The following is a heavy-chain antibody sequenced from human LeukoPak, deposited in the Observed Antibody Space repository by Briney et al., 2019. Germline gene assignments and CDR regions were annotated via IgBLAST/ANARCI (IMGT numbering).Heavy chain of an antibody. CDR3: ARGRGFDS. CDR2: IRPDGNEK. V-gene: IGHV3-7*01. CDR1: GFTFSSYW. Sequence: GGSLRLSCAASGFTFSSYWMSWVRQAPGEGLEWVAYIRPDGNEKFYMDSVKGRFTISRDNAKNSLYLQMDSLRVDDTAVYYCARGRGFDSWGQGALVTISS. J-gene: IGHJ4*02.